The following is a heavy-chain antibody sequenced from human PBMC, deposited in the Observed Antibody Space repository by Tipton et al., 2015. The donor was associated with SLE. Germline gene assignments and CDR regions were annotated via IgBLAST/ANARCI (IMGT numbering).Heavy chain of an antibody. CDR2: IYYTGST. D-gene: IGHD3-16*01. CDR1: GGSISRSGSD. Sequence: TLSLTCTVSGGSISRSGSDWGWIRQPPGQGLEWIGSIYYTGSTYYNPSLKSRVTVSVDTSKNQFSLKLTSVTAADTAVYYCATVGDHALIYWGQGTVVSVSS. J-gene: IGHJ4*02. V-gene: IGHV4-39*07. CDR3: ATVGDHALIY.